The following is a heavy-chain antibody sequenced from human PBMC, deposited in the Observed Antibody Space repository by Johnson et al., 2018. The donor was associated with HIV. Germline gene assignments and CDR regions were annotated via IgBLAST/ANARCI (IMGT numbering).Heavy chain of an antibody. CDR2: IISDATTA. V-gene: IGHV3-74*02. J-gene: IGHJ3*02. CDR1: GFSFSTYW. D-gene: IGHD3-10*01. CDR3: TTGASSAYET. Sequence: VQLVEFGGGVVQPGGSLRLSCAASGFSFSTYWMHWVRQAPGQGLVWVSRIISDATTAIYTDSVKGRFTISRDNVKNTMYLQMNSLRADDTAVYYCTTGASSAYETWGQGTMVTVSS.